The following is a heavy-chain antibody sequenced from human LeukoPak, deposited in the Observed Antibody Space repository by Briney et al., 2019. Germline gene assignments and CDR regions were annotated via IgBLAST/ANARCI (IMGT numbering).Heavy chain of an antibody. CDR3: ARVYSSSWYVDY. D-gene: IGHD6-13*01. V-gene: IGHV4-59*01. CDR2: IYYSGST. Sequence: SETLSLTCTVSGGSISSYYWSWIRQPPGKGLEWIGYIYYSGSTNYNPSLKSRVTISVDTSKNQFSLKLSSVTAADTAVYYCARVYSSSWYVDYWGQGTLVTVSS. CDR1: GGSISSYY. J-gene: IGHJ4*02.